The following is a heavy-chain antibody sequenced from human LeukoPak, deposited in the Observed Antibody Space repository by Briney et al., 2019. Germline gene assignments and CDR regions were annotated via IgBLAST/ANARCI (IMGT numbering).Heavy chain of an antibody. CDR3: TRDLHYYDSSGYYIFGY. V-gene: IGHV4-4*07. CDR1: GGSISSSY. Sequence: SETLSLTCTVSGGSISSSYWSWIRQPAGKGLEWNGRIYTSGRTNYNPSLKSRVTMSVDTSKNQFSLKLSSVTAADTAVYYCTRDLHYYDSSGYYIFGYWGQGTLVTVSS. J-gene: IGHJ4*02. CDR2: IYTSGRT. D-gene: IGHD3-22*01.